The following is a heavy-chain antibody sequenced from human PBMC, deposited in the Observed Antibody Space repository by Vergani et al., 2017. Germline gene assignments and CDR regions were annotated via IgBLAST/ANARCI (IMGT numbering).Heavy chain of an antibody. CDR2: INHSGST. D-gene: IGHD3-22*01. J-gene: IGHJ4*02. Sequence: QVQLQQWGAGLLKPSETLSLTCAVYGGSFSGYYWSWIRQPPGKGLEWIGEINHSGSTNYNPSLKSRVTISVDTSKNQFSLKLSSVTAADTAVYYCARAPIHSGXPDYWGQGTLVTVSS. V-gene: IGHV4-34*01. CDR3: ARAPIHSGXPDY. CDR1: GGSFSGYY.